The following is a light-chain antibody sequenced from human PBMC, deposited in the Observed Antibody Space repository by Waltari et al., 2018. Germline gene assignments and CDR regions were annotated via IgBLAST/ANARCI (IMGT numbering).Light chain of an antibody. CDR1: QTVSRSY. Sequence: EIVLTQSPGTLSLSPGERATLSCRASQTVSRSYLTWYQQKPGQAPRLLMYGVSSRAAGIPDRFSGSWSGTDFTLTINRLQPEDFAVYYCQQYETSPWTFGQGTKVEIK. J-gene: IGKJ1*01. CDR2: GVS. CDR3: QQYETSPWT. V-gene: IGKV3-20*01.